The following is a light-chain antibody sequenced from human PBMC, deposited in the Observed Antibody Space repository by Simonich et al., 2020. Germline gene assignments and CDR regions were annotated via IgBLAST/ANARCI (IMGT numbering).Light chain of an antibody. Sequence: QSALTQPASGSGSPGQSITISCTGTSREVGSYNLVYWYQKHPGKAPKHIIYEGSTRPSGVSNRFSGSKSGNTASLTISGLQAEDEADYYCCSYAGSSTYVFGTGTKVTVL. J-gene: IGLJ1*01. CDR3: CSYAGSSTYV. V-gene: IGLV2-23*01. CDR1: SREVGSYNL. CDR2: EGS.